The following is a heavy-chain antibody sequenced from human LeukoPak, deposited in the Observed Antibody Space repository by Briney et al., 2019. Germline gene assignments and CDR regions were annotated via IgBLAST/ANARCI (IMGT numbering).Heavy chain of an antibody. CDR1: GGSFSGYY. CDR2: INHSGST. J-gene: IGHJ4*02. Sequence: SETLSLTCAVYGGSFSGYYWSWIRQPPGKGLEWIGEINHSGSTNYNPSLKSRVTISVDTSKNQFSLKLSSVTAADTAVYYCARRGDLLLWFGELKCTSHFDYWGQGTLVTVSS. CDR3: ARRGDLLLWFGELKCTSHFDY. D-gene: IGHD3-10*01. V-gene: IGHV4-34*01.